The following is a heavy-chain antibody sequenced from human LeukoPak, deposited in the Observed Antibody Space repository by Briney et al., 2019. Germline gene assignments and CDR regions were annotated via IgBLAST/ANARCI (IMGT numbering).Heavy chain of an antibody. CDR2: IYYSGST. Sequence: PSETLSLTCTVSGGSISSYYWSWIRQPPGKGLEWIGYIYYSGSTYYSPSLKSRVTISVDTSKNQFSLKLSSVTAADTAVYYCARGIAGSFDYWGQGTLVTVSS. V-gene: IGHV4-30-4*08. D-gene: IGHD6-13*01. J-gene: IGHJ4*02. CDR1: GGSISSYY. CDR3: ARGIAGSFDY.